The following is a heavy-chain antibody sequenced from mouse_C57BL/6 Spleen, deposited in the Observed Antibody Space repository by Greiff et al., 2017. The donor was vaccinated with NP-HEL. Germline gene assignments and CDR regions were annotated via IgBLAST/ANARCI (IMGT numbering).Heavy chain of an antibody. Sequence: EVQLQQSGAELVKPGASVKLSCTASGFNIKDYYMHWVTQRTEPGLVWIGRIDPEDGETKYAPKFQGKAPITADTSSNPAYLQLSSLTSEDTAVYYCARRGTTVVGFDYWGQGTTLTVSS. CDR2: IDPEDGET. CDR1: GFNIKDYY. D-gene: IGHD1-1*01. J-gene: IGHJ2*01. CDR3: ARRGTTVVGFDY. V-gene: IGHV14-2*01.